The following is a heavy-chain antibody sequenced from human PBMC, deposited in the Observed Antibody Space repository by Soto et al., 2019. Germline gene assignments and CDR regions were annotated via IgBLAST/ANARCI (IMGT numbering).Heavy chain of an antibody. CDR2: IWYDGSNK. Sequence: GGSLRLSCAASGFTFSSYGMHWVRQAPGKGLEWVAVIWYDGSNKYYADSVKGRFTISRDNSKNTLYLQMNSLRAEDTAVYYCARDTPHVGGGSGWPPRFDPWGQGTLVTVSS. J-gene: IGHJ5*02. D-gene: IGHD6-19*01. CDR1: GFTFSSYG. CDR3: ARDTPHVGGGSGWPPRFDP. V-gene: IGHV3-33*01.